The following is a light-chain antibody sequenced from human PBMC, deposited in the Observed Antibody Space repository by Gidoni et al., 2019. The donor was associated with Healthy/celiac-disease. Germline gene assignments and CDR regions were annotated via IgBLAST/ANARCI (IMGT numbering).Light chain of an antibody. V-gene: IGKV3-11*01. CDR2: DAS. CDR3: KQRSNWST. CDR1: QSVSSY. J-gene: IGKJ2*01. Sequence: ETVVPPSPATLSLAPGERATLSCRPSQSVSSYVAWYQQKPGQAPRLLIYDASNRATGISAMFSGSGSGADFTLTSSSLEPEDFAVYYCKQRSNWSTFGQGTKLEIK.